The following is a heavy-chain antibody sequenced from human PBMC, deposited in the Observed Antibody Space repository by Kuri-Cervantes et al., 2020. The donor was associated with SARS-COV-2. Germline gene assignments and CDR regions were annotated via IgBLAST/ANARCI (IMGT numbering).Heavy chain of an antibody. CDR1: GFSFSSYG. D-gene: IGHD2-15*01. CDR2: ISGSGGST. CDR3: AKPLPWFDP. V-gene: IGHV3-23*01. J-gene: IGHJ5*02. Sequence: GESLKISCAASGFSFSSYGMSWVRQAPGKGLEWVSAISGSGGSTYYADSVKGRFTISRDNSKNTLYLQMNSLRAEDTAVYYCAKPLPWFDPWGQGTLVTVSS.